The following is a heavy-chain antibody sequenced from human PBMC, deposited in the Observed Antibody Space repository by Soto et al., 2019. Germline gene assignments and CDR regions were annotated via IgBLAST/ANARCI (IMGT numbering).Heavy chain of an antibody. Sequence: SSETLSLTCTVSGGSVNSDNFYWSWIRQPPGRGLEWIGYIYYTGSTNYNPSLKSRVTISIDTSRNQFSLKLSSVTAADTAVYYCAREFSNSPEAFDSWGQGSLVTAPQ. CDR3: AREFSNSPEAFDS. D-gene: IGHD6-6*01. V-gene: IGHV4-61*01. J-gene: IGHJ4*02. CDR2: IYYTGST. CDR1: GGSVNSDNFY.